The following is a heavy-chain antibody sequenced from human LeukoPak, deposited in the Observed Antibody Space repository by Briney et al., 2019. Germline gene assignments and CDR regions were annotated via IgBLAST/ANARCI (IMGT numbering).Heavy chain of an antibody. Sequence: SETLSLTCAVYGGSFSGYYWSWIRQPPGKGLEWIGEINHSGSTNYNPSLKSRVTISVDTSKNQFSLKLSSVTAADTAVYYCARVHGYSSGWYPPAYGYYYGMDVWGQGTTVTVSS. D-gene: IGHD6-19*01. V-gene: IGHV4-34*01. CDR1: GGSFSGYY. J-gene: IGHJ6*02. CDR2: INHSGST. CDR3: ARVHGYSSGWYPPAYGYYYGMDV.